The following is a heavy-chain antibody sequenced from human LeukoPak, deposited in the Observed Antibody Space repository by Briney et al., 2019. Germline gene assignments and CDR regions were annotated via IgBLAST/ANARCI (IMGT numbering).Heavy chain of an antibody. V-gene: IGHV3-30*02. CDR1: GFTFSSYG. D-gene: IGHD6-13*01. CDR3: ARDSGQQLVRGYFQH. Sequence: GGSLRLSCAASGFTFSSYGMHWVRQAPGKGLEWVAFIRYDGSNKYYADSVKGRFTISRDNSKNSLYLQMNSLRAEDTAVYYCARDSGQQLVRGYFQHWGQGTLVTVSS. CDR2: IRYDGSNK. J-gene: IGHJ1*01.